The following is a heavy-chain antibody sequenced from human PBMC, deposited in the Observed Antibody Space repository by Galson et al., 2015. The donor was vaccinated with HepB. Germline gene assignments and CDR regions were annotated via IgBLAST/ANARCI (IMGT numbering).Heavy chain of an antibody. Sequence: SLRLSCAASGFTFSSYGMHWVRQAPGKGLEWVAVISYDGSNKYYADSVKGRFTISRDNSKNTLYLQMNSLRAEDTAVYYCAGDSGYDLGFDYWGQGTLVTVSS. V-gene: IGHV3-30*03. CDR2: ISYDGSNK. D-gene: IGHD5-12*01. J-gene: IGHJ4*02. CDR3: AGDSGYDLGFDY. CDR1: GFTFSSYG.